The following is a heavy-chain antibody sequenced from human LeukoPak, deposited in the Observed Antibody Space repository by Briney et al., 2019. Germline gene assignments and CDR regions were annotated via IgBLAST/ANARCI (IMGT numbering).Heavy chain of an antibody. J-gene: IGHJ4*02. D-gene: IGHD2-2*01. CDR2: ISARGDST. CDR1: GFTFSDHA. V-gene: IGHV3-23*01. Sequence: GGSLRLSCAASGFTFSDHAMIWVRQAPGKGLEWVSVISARGDSTYYADSVKGRFTISREWSRNTLYLQMNSLRVEDSAVYYCAKDGCSSTSCLDYWGQGTLVTVSS. CDR3: AKDGCSSTSCLDY.